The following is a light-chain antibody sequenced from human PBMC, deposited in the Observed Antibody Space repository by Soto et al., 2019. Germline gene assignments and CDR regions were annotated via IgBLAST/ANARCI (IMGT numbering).Light chain of an antibody. CDR1: SSDVGGYNY. CDR3: SSYTSSSFYV. J-gene: IGLJ1*01. Sequence: QSVLTQPASVSVSPGQSITITCPGTSSDVGGYNYVSWYQQHPGKAPKLMIYDVSNRPSGVSNRFSGSKSGNTASLTISGLQAEDEADYYCSSYTSSSFYVFGTGTKVTVL. CDR2: DVS. V-gene: IGLV2-14*01.